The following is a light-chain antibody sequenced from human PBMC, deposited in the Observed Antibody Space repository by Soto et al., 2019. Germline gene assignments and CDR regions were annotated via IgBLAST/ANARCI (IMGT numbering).Light chain of an antibody. V-gene: IGLV2-23*01. CDR3: CSYAGSSTYV. J-gene: IGLJ1*01. CDR1: SSDVGNYNL. Sequence: QSALTQPASVSGSPGQSITISCTETSSDVGNYNLVSWYQQHPGKAPKLMIYEGSKRPSGVSHRFSASKSGNTASLTISGLQAEDEADYYCCSYAGSSTYVFGTGTKLPVL. CDR2: EGS.